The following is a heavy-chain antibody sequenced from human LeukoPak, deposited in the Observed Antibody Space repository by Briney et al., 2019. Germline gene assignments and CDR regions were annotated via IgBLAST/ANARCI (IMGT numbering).Heavy chain of an antibody. CDR1: GFTFSSYD. Sequence: GSLRLSCAASGFTFSSYDMHWVRQATGKGLEWVSAIGTAGDTYYPGSVKGRFTISRENAKNSLYLQMNSLRAGDTAVYYCARVRSSWYGGYYYYYYGMDVWGQGTTVTVSS. CDR2: IGTAGDT. V-gene: IGHV3-13*01. D-gene: IGHD6-13*01. J-gene: IGHJ6*02. CDR3: ARVRSSWYGGYYYYYYGMDV.